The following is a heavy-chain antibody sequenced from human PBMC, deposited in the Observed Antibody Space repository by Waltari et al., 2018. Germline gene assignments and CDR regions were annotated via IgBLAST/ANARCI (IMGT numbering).Heavy chain of an antibody. J-gene: IGHJ4*02. D-gene: IGHD3-10*01. CDR3: AKDGGGSYYDY. Sequence: QVQLVESGGGVVQPGRSLRLSCAASGFTFSSYGMHWVRQAPGKGLEGVAVISYDGSNKYYADAVKGRFTISRDNSKNTLYLQMNSLRAEDTAVYYCAKDGGGSYYDYWGQGTLVTVSS. CDR2: ISYDGSNK. V-gene: IGHV3-30*18. CDR1: GFTFSSYG.